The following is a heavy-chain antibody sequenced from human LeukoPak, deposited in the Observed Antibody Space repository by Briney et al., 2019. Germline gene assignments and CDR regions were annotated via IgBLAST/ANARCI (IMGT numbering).Heavy chain of an antibody. D-gene: IGHD6-19*01. J-gene: IGHJ4*02. CDR2: IHHSGTA. V-gene: IGHV4-38-2*01. Sequence: SETLSLTCAVSGYSISSGYYWGWIRQPPGKGLEWIGSIHHSGTAYYNPSLKSRVTISVDTSKNQFSLKLSSVTAADTAVYYCARAQSYSSALYYFDYWGQGTLVTVSS. CDR1: GYSISSGYY. CDR3: ARAQSYSSALYYFDY.